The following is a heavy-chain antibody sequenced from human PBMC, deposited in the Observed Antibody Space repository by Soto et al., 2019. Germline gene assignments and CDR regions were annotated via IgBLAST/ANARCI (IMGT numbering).Heavy chain of an antibody. CDR2: INHSGST. D-gene: IGHD2-21*02. CDR1: GGSFSGYY. V-gene: IGHV4-34*01. Sequence: QVQLQQWGAGLLKPSETLSLTCAVYGGSFSGYYWSWIRQPPGKGLEWIGEINHSGSTNYNPSLKSRVTISVDTSKNQFSLKLSSVTAADTAVYYCARKAYCGGDCYAQAEDYWGQGTLVTVSS. J-gene: IGHJ4*02. CDR3: ARKAYCGGDCYAQAEDY.